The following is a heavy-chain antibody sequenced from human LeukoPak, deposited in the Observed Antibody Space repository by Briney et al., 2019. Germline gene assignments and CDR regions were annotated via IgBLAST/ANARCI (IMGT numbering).Heavy chain of an antibody. J-gene: IGHJ4*02. Sequence: SETLSLTCTVSGGSISSRHCYWGWNRQPPGKGLEWIGSIFYSGSTNYNPSLKSRVTISVDTSKNRFSLKLSSVTAADTAVYYCASGSRKPRFDYWGQGTLVTVSS. CDR3: ASGSRKPRFDY. V-gene: IGHV4-39*07. CDR1: GGSISSRHCY. CDR2: IFYSGST. D-gene: IGHD6-25*01.